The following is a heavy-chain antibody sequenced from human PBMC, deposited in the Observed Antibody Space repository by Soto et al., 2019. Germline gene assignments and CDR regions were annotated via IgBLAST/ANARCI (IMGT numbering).Heavy chain of an antibody. CDR1: SGSISNYY. Sequence: SETLSLTCTVSSGSISNYYWSWIRQPPGKGLEWIGYIYYRGSTNYNPSLKSRVSMSVDTSKDQFSLKVKSVTAADTAVYYCARRGPNYDYFYMDVWGKGTTVTVSS. V-gene: IGHV4-59*01. J-gene: IGHJ6*03. CDR2: IYYRGST. CDR3: ARRGPNYDYFYMDV.